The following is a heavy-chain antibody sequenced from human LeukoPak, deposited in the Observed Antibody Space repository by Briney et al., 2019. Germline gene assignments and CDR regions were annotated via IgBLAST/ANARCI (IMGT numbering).Heavy chain of an antibody. CDR2: IWSDGSNK. CDR1: GFTFSHYG. CDR3: AKDAQRGFDYSNSLEY. V-gene: IGHV3-33*06. D-gene: IGHD4-11*01. J-gene: IGHJ4*02. Sequence: GSLRLSCAASGFTFSHYGLHWVRQAPGKGLEWVAVIWSDGSNKYYADSVKGRFTISRDDSKKTLYLQMSSLRGEDTAVYYCAKDAQRGFDYSNSLEYWGQGTLVTVSS.